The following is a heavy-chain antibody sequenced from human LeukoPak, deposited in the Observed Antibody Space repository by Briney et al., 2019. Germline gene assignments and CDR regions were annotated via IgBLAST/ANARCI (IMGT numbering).Heavy chain of an antibody. D-gene: IGHD3-10*01. CDR1: GGSISSYY. CDR3: AAGSYYPYYYYYYGMDV. J-gene: IGHJ6*02. Sequence: SETLSLTCTVSGGSISSYYWSWIRQPPGKGLEWIGYIYYSGSTNYNPSLKSRVTISVDTSKNQFSLKLSSVTAADTAVYYCAAGSYYPYYYYYYGMDVWGQGTRSPSP. V-gene: IGHV4-59*08. CDR2: IYYSGST.